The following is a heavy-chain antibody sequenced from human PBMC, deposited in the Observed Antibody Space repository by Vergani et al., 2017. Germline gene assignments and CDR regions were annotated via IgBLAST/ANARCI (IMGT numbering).Heavy chain of an antibody. CDR2: INPSGGST. Sequence: QVQLVQSGAEVKKPGASVKVSCKASGYPFTSYYIHWVRQAPGQGLEWMGIINPSGGSTSYAQKFQGRVTMTRDTSTSTVYMELSSLRSEDTAVYYCASQDTAMGNYFDSWGQGTLVTVSS. J-gene: IGHJ4*02. CDR3: ASQDTAMGNYFDS. V-gene: IGHV1-46*03. CDR1: GYPFTSYY. D-gene: IGHD5-18*01.